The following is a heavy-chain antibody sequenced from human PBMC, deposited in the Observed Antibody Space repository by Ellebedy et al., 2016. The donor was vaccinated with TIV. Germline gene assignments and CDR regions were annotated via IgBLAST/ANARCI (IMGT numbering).Heavy chain of an antibody. Sequence: GESLKISCAASGFTVSSNYMSWVRQAPGKGLEWVSVIYSGGSTYYADSVKGRFTISRDNSKNTLYLQMNSLRSEDTAVYICARGGYGWDYWGQGTLVTVSS. D-gene: IGHD3-10*01. CDR1: GFTVSSNY. J-gene: IGHJ4*02. CDR3: ARGGYGWDY. V-gene: IGHV3-66*01. CDR2: IYSGGST.